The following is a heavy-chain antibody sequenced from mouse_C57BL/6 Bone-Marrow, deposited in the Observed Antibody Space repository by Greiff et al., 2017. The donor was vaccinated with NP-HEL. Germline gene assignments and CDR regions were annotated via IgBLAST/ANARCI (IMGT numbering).Heavy chain of an antibody. Sequence: EVKLVESGGGLVQPGGSLKLSCAASGFTFSDYYMYWVRQTPEKRLEWVAYISNGGGSTYYLDTVKGRFTISRDNAKNTLYLQMSRLKSEDTAMYYCARLNWLRAMDYWGQGTSVTVSS. CDR3: ARLNWLRAMDY. J-gene: IGHJ4*01. V-gene: IGHV5-12*01. CDR1: GFTFSDYY. D-gene: IGHD2-2*01. CDR2: ISNGGGST.